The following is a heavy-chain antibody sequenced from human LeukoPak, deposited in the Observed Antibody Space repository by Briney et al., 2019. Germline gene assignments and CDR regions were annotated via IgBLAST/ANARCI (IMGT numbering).Heavy chain of an antibody. Sequence: SETLSLTCTVSGYSISSGYYWGWIRQPPGKGLEWIGSIYHSGSTYYNPSLKSRVTISVDTSKNQFSLKLSSVTAADTAVYYCATYSSSWLYAFDIWGQGTMVTVSS. V-gene: IGHV4-38-2*02. J-gene: IGHJ3*02. CDR1: GYSISSGYY. CDR2: IYHSGST. CDR3: ATYSSSWLYAFDI. D-gene: IGHD6-13*01.